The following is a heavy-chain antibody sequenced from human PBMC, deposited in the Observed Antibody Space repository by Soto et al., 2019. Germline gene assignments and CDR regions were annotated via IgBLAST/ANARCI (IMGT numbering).Heavy chain of an antibody. V-gene: IGHV3-74*01. CDR3: VRGSGWYLVDP. CDR1: GVTFRTYW. J-gene: IGHJ5*02. CDR2: INSDGSDT. Sequence: EVQVEESGGGLVQPGGSLRVSCAASGVTFRTYWMHWVRQAPGKGLVWVSRINSDGSDTSYADSVKGRFTISRDNAKNTVHLEMKSMRVEDTAIYYCVRGSGWYLVDPLGQGTLVTVSS. D-gene: IGHD6-19*01.